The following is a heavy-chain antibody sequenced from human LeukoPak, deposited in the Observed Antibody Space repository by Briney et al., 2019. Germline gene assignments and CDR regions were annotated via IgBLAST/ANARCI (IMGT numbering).Heavy chain of an antibody. CDR1: GFTFDDYA. Sequence: PGRSLRLSCAASGFTFDDYAMHWVRQGPGKGLEWVSGISWNSGTIGHADSVKGRFTISRDNAKDSLYLQMNSLRTDDTALYYCARGLEKGYSYGIDYWGQGTLVTVSS. V-gene: IGHV3-9*01. J-gene: IGHJ4*02. CDR2: ISWNSGTI. D-gene: IGHD5-18*01. CDR3: ARGLEKGYSYGIDY.